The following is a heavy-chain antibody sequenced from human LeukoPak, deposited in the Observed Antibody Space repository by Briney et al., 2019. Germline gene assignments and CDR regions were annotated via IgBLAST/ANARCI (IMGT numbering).Heavy chain of an antibody. CDR2: INPNSGDT. D-gene: IGHD2-15*01. Sequence: ASVKVSCKASGYTFTGYYMHWVRQAPGQGLEWMGWINPNSGDTNYAQKFQGRVTMTRDTSISTAYMELSRLRSDDTAVYYCARTVPVVAVTATFFDYWGQGTLVTVSS. CDR3: ARTVPVVAVTATFFDY. CDR1: GYTFTGYY. J-gene: IGHJ4*02. V-gene: IGHV1-2*02.